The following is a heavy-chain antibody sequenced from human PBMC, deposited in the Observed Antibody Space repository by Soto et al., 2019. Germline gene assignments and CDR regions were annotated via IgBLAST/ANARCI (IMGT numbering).Heavy chain of an antibody. J-gene: IGHJ6*02. CDR3: ARDPSGWGMDV. CDR1: GFTFSSYD. V-gene: IGHV3-13*01. D-gene: IGHD7-27*01. Sequence: EGQLVESGGDLVQPGGSLRLSCAASGFTFSSYDMQWVRQRPGRGLEWVSAVGTAGDTHYAGPVKGRFTVSRENDKNSMYLQMDGLRVEDTAVYYSARDPSGWGMDVWGQGTTVTVSS. CDR2: VGTAGDT.